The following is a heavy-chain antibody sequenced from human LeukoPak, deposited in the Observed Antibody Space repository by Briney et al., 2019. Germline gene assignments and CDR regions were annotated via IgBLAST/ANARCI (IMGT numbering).Heavy chain of an antibody. J-gene: IGHJ4*02. CDR2: IYCSRSA. CDR3: ARVAEYYGSGRWFDY. V-gene: IGHV4-31*03. D-gene: IGHD3-10*01. CDR1: GGFISSGGYY. Sequence: TLSPTRTVSGGFISSGGYYGSWIREHPGKGLEWIGYIYCSRSAYNNPSLKSRVTISVDTSKNQFTLKLGSVTAADTAVYYCARVAEYYGSGRWFDYWGQGTLVTVSS.